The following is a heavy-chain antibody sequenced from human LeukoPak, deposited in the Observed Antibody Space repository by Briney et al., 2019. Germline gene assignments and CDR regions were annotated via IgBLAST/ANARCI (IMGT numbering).Heavy chain of an antibody. CDR2: IYYSGST. D-gene: IGHD5-24*01. Sequence: SETLSLTCTVSGGSISSSSYYWGWIRQPPGKGLEWIGSIYYSGSTYYNPSLKSRVTISVDTSKNQFSLKLSSVTAADTAVYYCARHRQWLLDAFGIWGQGTMVTVSS. CDR1: GGSISSSSYY. J-gene: IGHJ3*02. V-gene: IGHV4-39*01. CDR3: ARHRQWLLDAFGI.